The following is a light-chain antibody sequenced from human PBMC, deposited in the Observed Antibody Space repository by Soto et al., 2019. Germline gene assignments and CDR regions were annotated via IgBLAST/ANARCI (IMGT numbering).Light chain of an antibody. CDR3: QQYGTSFT. Sequence: EIVLTQSPGTLSLSPGERATLSCRASQTVSNNYLAWYQQKPGQAPRLLIYAASGRATGIPVRFSGGGSGTDFTLSISRLEPEDFAVYYCQQYGTSFTFGPGTKVDI. CDR2: AAS. CDR1: QTVSNNY. V-gene: IGKV3-20*01. J-gene: IGKJ3*01.